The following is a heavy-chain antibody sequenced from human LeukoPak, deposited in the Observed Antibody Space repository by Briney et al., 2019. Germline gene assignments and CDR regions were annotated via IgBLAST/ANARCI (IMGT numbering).Heavy chain of an antibody. Sequence: GASVKVSCKASGYTFTGYYIHWVRQAPGQGLEWMGWINPNSGGTNYAQKFQGRVTMTRDTSISTAYMELSRLRSDDTAVYYCARWGSYDFWSGYYGWFDPGAREPWSPSPQ. D-gene: IGHD3-3*01. CDR2: INPNSGGT. V-gene: IGHV1-2*02. J-gene: IGHJ5*02. CDR1: GYTFTGYY. CDR3: ARWGSYDFWSGYYGWFDP.